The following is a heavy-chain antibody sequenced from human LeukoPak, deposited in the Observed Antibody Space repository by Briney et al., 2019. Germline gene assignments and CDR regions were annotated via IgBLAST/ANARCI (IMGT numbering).Heavy chain of an antibody. J-gene: IGHJ6*02. CDR1: GFTFSRYG. Sequence: PGGSLRLSCAASGFTFSRYGMHWIRQAPGKGLEWVAFIRYDGSDKYYADSVKGRFTISRDNSKNTLYLQMNSLRAEDTAVYYCAEAPNYYGSGSYYTLYYYYGMDVWGQGTTVTVSS. CDR3: AEAPNYYGSGSYYTLYYYYGMDV. CDR2: IRYDGSDK. D-gene: IGHD3-10*01. V-gene: IGHV3-30*02.